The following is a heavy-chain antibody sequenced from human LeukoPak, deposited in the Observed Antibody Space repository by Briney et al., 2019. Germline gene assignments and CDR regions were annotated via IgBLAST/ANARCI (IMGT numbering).Heavy chain of an antibody. J-gene: IGHJ4*02. CDR1: GFTFSSYG. D-gene: IGHD1-26*01. CDR2: ISYDGSNK. CDR3: AEDDSPGTSGDIDY. Sequence: GRSLRLSCAASGFTFSSYGMHWVRQAPGKGLEWVAVISYDGSNKYYADSVKGRFTISRDNSKNTLYLQMNSLRAEDTAVYYCAEDDSPGTSGDIDYWGQGTLVTVSS. V-gene: IGHV3-30*18.